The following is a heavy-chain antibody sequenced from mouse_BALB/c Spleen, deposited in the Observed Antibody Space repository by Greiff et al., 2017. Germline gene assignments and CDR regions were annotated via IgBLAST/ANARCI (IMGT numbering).Heavy chain of an antibody. Sequence: EVHLVESGGGLVKPGGSLKLSCAASGFTFSSYAMSWVRQSPEKRLEWVAEISSGGSDTYYPDTVTGRFTISRDNAKNTLYLEMSSLRSEDTAMYYGARVGTDLDYWGQGTTLTVSS. CDR1: GFTFSSYA. J-gene: IGHJ2*01. CDR3: ARVGTDLDY. V-gene: IGHV5-9-4*01. CDR2: ISSGGSDT. D-gene: IGHD2-14*01.